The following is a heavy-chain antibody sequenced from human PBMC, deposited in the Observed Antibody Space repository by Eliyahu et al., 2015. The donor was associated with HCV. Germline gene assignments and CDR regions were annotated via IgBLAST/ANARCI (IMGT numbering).Heavy chain of an antibody. CDR1: GYXFXXYY. J-gene: IGHJ6*02. D-gene: IGHD3-16*01. V-gene: IGHV1-46*01. CDR2: INPSGGST. Sequence: QVQLVQSGAEVKKPGASVKVSCKASGYXFXXYYMHWVRQAPGQRAGGVGIINPSGGSTSYAQKFQGRVTMTRDTSTSTVYMELSSLRSEDTAVYYCARVPLGVEKTNYGMDVWGQGTTVTVSS. CDR3: ARVPLGVEKTNYGMDV.